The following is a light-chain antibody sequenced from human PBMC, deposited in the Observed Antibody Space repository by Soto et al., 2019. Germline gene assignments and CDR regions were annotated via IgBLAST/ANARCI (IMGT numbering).Light chain of an antibody. J-gene: IGKJ4*01. CDR1: QSVNNN. CDR2: DAS. Sequence: EIVMTQSPATLSVSPGERATLSCRASQSVNNNLAWYQQKPGQAPRLLIYDASTRATGVPARFSGSGSGTEFARTIISLQSEDFAVYYCQQYNNWPLTFGGGTKVEIK. V-gene: IGKV3-15*01. CDR3: QQYNNWPLT.